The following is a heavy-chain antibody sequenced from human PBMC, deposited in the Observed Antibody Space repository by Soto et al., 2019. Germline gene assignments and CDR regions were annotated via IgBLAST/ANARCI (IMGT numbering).Heavy chain of an antibody. CDR1: DNTFTHYG. CDR2: ISGYNGNT. CDR3: AATGGNYFGLDV. Sequence: QVRLVQSGSEVKKLGASVKVSCKSSDNTFTHYGINWVRQAPGQGLEWMGWISGYNGNTKYAQKFQDRVTMTADTSTRTAFMEVSSLTSDDTGVYFCAATGGNYFGLDVWGQGTTVTVSS. J-gene: IGHJ6*02. V-gene: IGHV1-18*01. D-gene: IGHD2-8*02.